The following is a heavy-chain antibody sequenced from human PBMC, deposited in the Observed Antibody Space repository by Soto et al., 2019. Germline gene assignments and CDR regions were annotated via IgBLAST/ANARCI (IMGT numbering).Heavy chain of an antibody. CDR3: AISRRSWYFAY. CDR2: ITPFNGNT. J-gene: IGHJ4*02. Sequence: SVKVSCKASGYTFTYRYLHWVRQAPGQALEWMGWITPFNGNTNYAQKFQDRVTITRDRSMSTAYMELSSLRSEDTAMYYGAISRRSWYFAYWGQASLVTVSS. CDR1: GYTFTYRY. V-gene: IGHV1-45*02. D-gene: IGHD6-13*01.